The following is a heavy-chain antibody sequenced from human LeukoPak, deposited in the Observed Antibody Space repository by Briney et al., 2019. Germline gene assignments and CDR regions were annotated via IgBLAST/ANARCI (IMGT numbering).Heavy chain of an antibody. CDR3: ARGGSYYAY. Sequence: SETLSLTCTVSGGSISSYYWSWIRQPPGKGLEWIGYIYYSESTNYNPSLKSRVTISVDTSKNQFSLKLSSVTAADTAVYYCARGGSYYAYWGQGTLVTVSS. CDR1: GGSISSYY. D-gene: IGHD1-26*01. J-gene: IGHJ4*02. V-gene: IGHV4-59*01. CDR2: IYYSEST.